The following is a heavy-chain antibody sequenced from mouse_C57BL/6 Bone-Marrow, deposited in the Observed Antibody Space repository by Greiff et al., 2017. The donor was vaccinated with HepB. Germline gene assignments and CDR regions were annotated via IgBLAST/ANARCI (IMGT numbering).Heavy chain of an antibody. CDR2: INPNNGGT. Sequence: EVQLQQSGPELVKPGASVKISCKASGYTFTDYYMNWVKQSHGKSLEWIGDINPNNGGTSYNQKFKGKATLTVDKSSSTAYMERRSLTSEDSAVYYCAREGLNYWGQGTTLTVSS. CDR1: GYTFTDYY. CDR3: AREGLNY. V-gene: IGHV1-26*01. J-gene: IGHJ2*01.